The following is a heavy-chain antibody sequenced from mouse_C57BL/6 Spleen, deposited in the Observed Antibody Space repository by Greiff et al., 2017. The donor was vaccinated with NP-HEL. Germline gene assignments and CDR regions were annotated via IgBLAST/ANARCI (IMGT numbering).Heavy chain of an antibody. D-gene: IGHD1-1*01. CDR2: ISSGSSTI. CDR1: GFTFSDYG. CDR3: ARDYGDYYAMDY. V-gene: IGHV5-17*01. Sequence: EVKLMESGGGLVKPGGSLKLSCAASGFTFSDYGMHWVRQAPEKGLEWVAYISSGSSTIYYADTVTGRFTISRDNAKNTLFLQMTSLRSEDTAMYYCARDYGDYYAMDYWGQGTSVTVSS. J-gene: IGHJ4*01.